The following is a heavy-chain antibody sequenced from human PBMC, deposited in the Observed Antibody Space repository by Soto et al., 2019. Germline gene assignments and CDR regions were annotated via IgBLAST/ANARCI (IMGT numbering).Heavy chain of an antibody. CDR1: GFTFSSYS. J-gene: IGHJ6*03. V-gene: IGHV3-48*01. CDR3: ARGAQYYYYLDV. CDR2: ITSSSSPI. Sequence: EVQLVESGGGLVQPGGSLRLSCAASGFTFSSYSMDWVRQAPGKGLEWVSYITSSSSPIYYADSVKGRFTISRDNAKNSLYLQMNSLRAEDTAVYYCARGAQYYYYLDVWGKGTTVTVSS.